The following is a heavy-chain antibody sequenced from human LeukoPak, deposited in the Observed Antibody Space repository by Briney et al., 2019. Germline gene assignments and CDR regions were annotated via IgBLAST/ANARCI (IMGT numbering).Heavy chain of an antibody. CDR1: GFSLSTSGMC. Sequence: SGPTLVNPTQTLTLTCTFSGFSLSTSGMCVSWIRQPPGKALEWLARIDWDDDKYYSTSLKTRLTISKDTSKNQVVLTMTNMDPVDTATYYCARFRSWYVDYYYYYGMDVWGQGTTVIVSS. D-gene: IGHD6-13*01. CDR3: ARFRSWYVDYYYYYGMDV. V-gene: IGHV2-70*11. J-gene: IGHJ6*02. CDR2: IDWDDDK.